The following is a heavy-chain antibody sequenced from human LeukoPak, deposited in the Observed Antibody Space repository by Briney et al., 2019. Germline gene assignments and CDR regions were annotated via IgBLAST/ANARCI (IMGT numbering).Heavy chain of an antibody. CDR1: GFPFSSYW. D-gene: IGHD5-24*01. CDR2: ISGDGTIK. Sequence: GGSLRLSCEPSGFPFSSYWMLWARQAPGKGLVWVSRISGDGTIKTYADFVRGRFTISRDNTKNILYLQMNSLKVEDTATYVCSRSQFVYWGQGVLVTVSP. V-gene: IGHV3-74*03. J-gene: IGHJ4*02. CDR3: SRSQFVY.